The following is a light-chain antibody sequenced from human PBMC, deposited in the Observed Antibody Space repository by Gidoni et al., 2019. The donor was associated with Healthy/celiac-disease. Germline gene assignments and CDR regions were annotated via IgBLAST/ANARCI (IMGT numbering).Light chain of an antibody. J-gene: IGLJ2*01. CDR3: SSYTSSSTLVV. CDR2: DVS. CDR1: SSDVGGYNH. Sequence: QSALTQPASVSGSPGQSVTIPCTGTSSDVGGYNHGSWYQQHPCKAPKLLIYDVSYRPSGVSNRFSGSKSGNTASLTISGRQAEDEADYYCSSYTSSSTLVVFGGGTKLTVL. V-gene: IGLV2-14*01.